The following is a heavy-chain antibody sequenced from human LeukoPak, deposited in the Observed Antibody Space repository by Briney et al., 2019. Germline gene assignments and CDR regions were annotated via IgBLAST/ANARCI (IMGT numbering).Heavy chain of an antibody. D-gene: IGHD6-13*01. Sequence: GEPRKISGKGSGYSFTSYWIGWVRQMRGKGLEWRGILYPCYTETRYNPSFQGQVTITADKSISTAYLQWRSLKASATAMYYCARPRSSSWYSDYWGQGTLVTVSS. V-gene: IGHV5-51*01. CDR3: ARPRSSSWYSDY. CDR1: GYSFTSYW. J-gene: IGHJ4*02. CDR2: LYPCYTET.